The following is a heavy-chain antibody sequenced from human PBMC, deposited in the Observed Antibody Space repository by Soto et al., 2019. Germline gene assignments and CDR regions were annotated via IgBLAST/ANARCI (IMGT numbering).Heavy chain of an antibody. D-gene: IGHD2-21*02. CDR2: ISGSGGST. CDR3: AKYRRVRVDYYELDY. J-gene: IGHJ4*02. CDR1: GFTFSSYA. Sequence: PGGSLRLSCAASGFTFSSYAMSWVRQAPGKGLEWVSAISGSGGSTYYADSVKGRFTISRDNSKNTLYLQMDSLRAEDTAVYYCAKYRRVRVDYYELDYWGQGTLVTVSS. V-gene: IGHV3-23*01.